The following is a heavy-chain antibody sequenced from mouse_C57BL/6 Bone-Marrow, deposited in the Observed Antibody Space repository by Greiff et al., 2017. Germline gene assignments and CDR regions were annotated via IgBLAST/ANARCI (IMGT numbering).Heavy chain of an antibody. D-gene: IGHD1-1*01. CDR2: FHPYNDDT. V-gene: IGHV1-47*01. CDR3: AIHYYGSSHWYFDV. J-gene: IGHJ1*03. Sequence: VQLQQSGAELVKPGASVKMSCKASGYTFTTYPIEWMKQNHGESLEWIGNFHPYNDDTKYNEKFKGKATLTVEKSSSTVYLELSRLTSDDSAVYYCAIHYYGSSHWYFDVWGTGTTVTVSS. CDR1: GYTFTTYP.